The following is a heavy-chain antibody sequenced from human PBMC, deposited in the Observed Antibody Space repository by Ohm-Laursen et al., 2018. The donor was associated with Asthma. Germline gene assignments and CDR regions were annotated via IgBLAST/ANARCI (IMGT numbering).Heavy chain of an antibody. J-gene: IGHJ4*02. CDR3: VTDAWWSYVH. CDR2: INPLGYEK. V-gene: IGHV3-7*01. D-gene: IGHD1-26*01. Sequence: GSLRLSCSASGVAFTDSWMSWVRQPPGGSLEWVAKINPLGYEKYYMDSVRGRFTVSRDNAKNSLYLEMNSLRVEDTAVYYCVTDAWWSYVHWGLGTLVTVSS. CDR1: GVAFTDSW.